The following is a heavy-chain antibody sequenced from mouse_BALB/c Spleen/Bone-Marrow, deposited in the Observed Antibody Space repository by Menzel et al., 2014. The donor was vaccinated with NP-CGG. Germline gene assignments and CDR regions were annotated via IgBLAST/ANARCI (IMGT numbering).Heavy chain of an antibody. V-gene: IGHV1S33*01. J-gene: IGHJ4*01. CDR1: GYTFTSND. CDR2: IYSGDGST. D-gene: IGHD2-12*01. Sequence: LKESGPELVKPGALVKISCKASGYTFTSNDINWVKQRPGQGLEWIGWIYSGDGSTKYNEKFKGKATLTADKSSSTDYIQIRTLTSEKTPHYICARAGGDTMGYWGHETPVSVSS. CDR3: ARAGGDTMGY.